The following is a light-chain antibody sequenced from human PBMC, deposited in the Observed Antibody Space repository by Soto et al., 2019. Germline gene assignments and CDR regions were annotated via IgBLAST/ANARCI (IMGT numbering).Light chain of an antibody. CDR2: EVS. Sequence: QSVLTQPASVSGSPGQSITISCTGTSSDVGGYNYVSWYQQHPGKAPKLMIYEVSNRPSGVSNRFSGSKSGNTASLTISGLQAEDAADYYCCAYVRSNALLFGGGTKLTVL. CDR3: CAYVRSNALL. CDR1: SSDVGGYNY. J-gene: IGLJ2*01. V-gene: IGLV2-14*01.